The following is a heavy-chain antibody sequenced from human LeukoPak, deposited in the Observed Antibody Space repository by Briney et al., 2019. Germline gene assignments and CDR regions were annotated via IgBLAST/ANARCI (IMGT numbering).Heavy chain of an antibody. CDR3: ARVPSSGRTFDY. J-gene: IGHJ4*02. D-gene: IGHD6-19*01. CDR1: GGSFSGYY. CDR2: INHSGST. V-gene: IGHV4-34*01. Sequence: PSETLSLTCAVYGGSFSGYYWSWIRQPPGKGLEWIGEINHSGSTNYNPSLKSRVTISVDTSKNQFSLKLSSVTAADTAVYYCARVPSSGRTFDYWGQGTLVTVSS.